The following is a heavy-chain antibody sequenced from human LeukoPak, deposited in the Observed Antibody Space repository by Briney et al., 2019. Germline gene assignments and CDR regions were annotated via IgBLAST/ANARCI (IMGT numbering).Heavy chain of an antibody. CDR2: IYSGGST. Sequence: GGSLRLSCAASGFTVSSNYMSWVRQAPGKGLEWVSVIYSGGSTYYADSVKGRFTISRDNSKNTLYLQMNSLRAEDTAVYYCARDSGSYDSTPFDPWGQGTLVTVSS. J-gene: IGHJ5*02. D-gene: IGHD1-26*01. V-gene: IGHV3-66*01. CDR3: ARDSGSYDSTPFDP. CDR1: GFTVSSNY.